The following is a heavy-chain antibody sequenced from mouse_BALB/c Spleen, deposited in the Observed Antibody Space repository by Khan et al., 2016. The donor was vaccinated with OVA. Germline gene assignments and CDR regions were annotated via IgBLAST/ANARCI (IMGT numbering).Heavy chain of an antibody. CDR2: ISYSGRP. CDR3: ARSVTITTVVATDFDY. V-gene: IGHV3-2*02. J-gene: IGHJ2*01. Sequence: EVQLQESGPGLVKPSQSLSLTCTVTGYSITSDYAWNWIRQFPGNKLEWMGYISYSGRPSYNPSLKSRISITRDPSKNQFFLQLNSVTTEDTATYYCARSVTITTVVATDFDYWGQGTTLTVSS. D-gene: IGHD1-1*01. CDR1: GYSITSDYA.